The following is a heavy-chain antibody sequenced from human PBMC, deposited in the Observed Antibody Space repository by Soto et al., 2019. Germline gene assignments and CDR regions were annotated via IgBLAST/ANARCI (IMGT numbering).Heavy chain of an antibody. CDR2: IWYDGSNK. D-gene: IGHD3-22*01. CDR1: GFNFNSYG. V-gene: IGHV3-33*01. CDR3: ARDKLSYDSSGYYGY. J-gene: IGHJ4*02. Sequence: GGSLRLSCAASGFNFNSYGIHWVRQAPGKGLEWVAVIWYDGSNKYYADSVKGRFTISRDISKNTVYLQMNSVRAEDTAVYFCARDKLSYDSSGYYGYWGQGSLVTVSS.